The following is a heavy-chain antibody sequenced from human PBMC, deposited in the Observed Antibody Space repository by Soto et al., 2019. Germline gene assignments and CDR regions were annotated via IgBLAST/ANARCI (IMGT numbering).Heavy chain of an antibody. CDR2: IIPIFGTS. J-gene: IGHJ5*02. D-gene: IGHD1-20*01. V-gene: IGHV1-69*06. Sequence: SEKVSCKASGGTFSSYAITWVLQAPGEGREWMGGIIPIFGTSNYAQKFQGRVTITADKSTSTAYMELSSLRSEDTAVYYCARDPGITGYYWFDPWGQGTLVTVSS. CDR3: ARDPGITGYYWFDP. CDR1: GGTFSSYA.